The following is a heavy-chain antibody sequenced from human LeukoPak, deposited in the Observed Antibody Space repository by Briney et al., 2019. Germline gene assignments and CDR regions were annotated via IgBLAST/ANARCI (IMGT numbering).Heavy chain of an antibody. D-gene: IGHD5-18*01. CDR2: IFSNGGT. CDR3: ARSFDSAMAPYDK. CDR1: GASISSGPYF. Sequence: SETLSLTCTVSGASISSGPYFWGWIRQPPAKGPEWIGGIFSNGGTYYNPSLKSRILISGDSSKNHVFLNLTSVTATDTAVYYCARSFDSAMAPYDKWGQGTLVTVSS. J-gene: IGHJ4*02. V-gene: IGHV4-39*02.